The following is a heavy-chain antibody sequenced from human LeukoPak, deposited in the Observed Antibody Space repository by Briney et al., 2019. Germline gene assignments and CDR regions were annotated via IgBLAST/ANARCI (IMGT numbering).Heavy chain of an antibody. V-gene: IGHV4-4*07. CDR1: GGSISSYY. CDR3: ARVVYYDSSGYSDY. CDR2: IYTSGST. J-gene: IGHJ4*02. Sequence: SETLSLTCTVSGGSISSYYWSWIRQPAGKGLELIGRIYTSGSTNYNPSLKSRVTMSVDTSKNQFSLKLSSVTAAVTAVYYCARVVYYDSSGYSDYWGQGTLVTVSS. D-gene: IGHD3-22*01.